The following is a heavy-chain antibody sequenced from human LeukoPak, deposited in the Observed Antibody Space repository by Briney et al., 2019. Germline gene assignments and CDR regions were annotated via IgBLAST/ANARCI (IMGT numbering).Heavy chain of an antibody. CDR1: GGSFSGYY. CDR2: INHKGAT. J-gene: IGHJ6*04. CDR3: ARGPHFYGSGSYEYSYYYYYYGMDV. Sequence: SETLSLTCAVYGGSFSGYYWTWVRQPPGKGLEWIGVINHKGATNYNPSLKSRVTISLDTSKNQFSLKLSSVTAADTAVYYCARGPHFYGSGSYEYSYYYYYYGMDVWGKGTAVTVSS. D-gene: IGHD3-10*01. V-gene: IGHV4-34*01.